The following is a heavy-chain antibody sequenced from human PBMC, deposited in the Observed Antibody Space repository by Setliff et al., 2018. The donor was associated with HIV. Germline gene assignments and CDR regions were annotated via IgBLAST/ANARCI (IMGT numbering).Heavy chain of an antibody. CDR1: ASSISSDYC. J-gene: IGHJ4*02. CDR3: ARHLLRRYIYIVFDY. CDR2: THHSGST. V-gene: IGHV4-38-2*01. D-gene: IGHD5-18*01. Sequence: PSETLSLTCAVSASSISSDYCWGWIRQPPGKGLEWIGSTHHSGSTYYNPSLNSRVTISVDTSKNHFSLKLRSVTAADTAVYYCARHLLRRYIYIVFDYWGQGTLVTVSS.